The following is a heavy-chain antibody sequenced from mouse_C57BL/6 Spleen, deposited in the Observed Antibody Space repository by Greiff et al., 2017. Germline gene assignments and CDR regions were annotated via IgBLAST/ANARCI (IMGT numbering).Heavy chain of an antibody. D-gene: IGHD2-4*01. J-gene: IGHJ1*03. CDR1: GFTFSSYG. Sequence: EVQLVESGGDLVKPGGSLKLSCAASGFTFSSYGMSWVRQTPDKRLEWVATISSGGSYTYYPDSVKGRFTISRDNAKNTLYLQMSSLKSEDTAMYYCARQNYDYDGNWYFDVWGTGTTVTVSS. CDR2: ISSGGSYT. CDR3: ARQNYDYDGNWYFDV. V-gene: IGHV5-6*01.